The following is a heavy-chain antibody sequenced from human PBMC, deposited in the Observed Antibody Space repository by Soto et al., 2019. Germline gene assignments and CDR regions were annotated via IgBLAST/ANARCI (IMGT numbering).Heavy chain of an antibody. CDR3: TRRPYDILTLGWFDP. D-gene: IGHD3-9*01. CDR2: IRSKAYGATT. Sequence: EVQLVESGGGLVQPGRSLRLSCTASGFTFGDYTMSWFRQAPGKGLEWVGFIRSKAYGATTEYAASVKGRFTISRDDSKSIAYLQMNSLKTEDTAVYYCTRRPYDILTLGWFDPWGQGTLVTVSS. CDR1: GFTFGDYT. V-gene: IGHV3-49*03. J-gene: IGHJ5*02.